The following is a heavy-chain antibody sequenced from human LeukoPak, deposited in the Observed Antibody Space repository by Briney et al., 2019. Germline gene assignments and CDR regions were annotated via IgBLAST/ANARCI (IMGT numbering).Heavy chain of an antibody. J-gene: IGHJ4*02. V-gene: IGHV3-73*01. CDR1: GPTFSGST. CDR2: IRTKANNYAT. CDR3: SRHEALPGDY. D-gene: IGHD2-21*02. Sequence: GGSLRLSCAASGPTFSGSTVHWVRQASGKGLDWVGHIRTKANNYATAYAASVKGRFTISRGDSKNTAYLQMNSLKIEDTAVYYCSRHEALPGDYWGQGTLVTVSS.